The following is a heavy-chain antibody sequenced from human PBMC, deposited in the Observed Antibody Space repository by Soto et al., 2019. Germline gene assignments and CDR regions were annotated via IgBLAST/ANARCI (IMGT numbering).Heavy chain of an antibody. CDR1: GFSLSTSGVG. CDR2: IYWDDDK. CDR3: AHRRRYCSGSSCYSIWFDP. J-gene: IGHJ5*02. Sequence: QITLKESGPTLVKPTQTLTLTCTFSGFSLSTSGVGVGWIRQPPGKALEWLALIYWDDDKRYSPSLKSRLTITKDTSKNHVVLTMTNIDPLDTATYYCAHRRRYCSGSSCYSIWFDPWGQGTLVTVSS. V-gene: IGHV2-5*02. D-gene: IGHD2-15*01.